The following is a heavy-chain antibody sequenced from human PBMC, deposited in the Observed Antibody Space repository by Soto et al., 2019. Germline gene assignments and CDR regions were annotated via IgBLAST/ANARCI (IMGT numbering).Heavy chain of an antibody. J-gene: IGHJ4*02. V-gene: IGHV4-31*03. D-gene: IGHD6-19*01. CDR3: ASNRNPVAPFDY. CDR1: GGSISSGGYY. CDR2: IYYSGST. Sequence: QVQLQESGPGLVKPSQTLSLTCTVSGGSISSGGYYWSWIRQHPGKGLEWIGYIYYSGSTYYNPSLTSRVTISVDTSKNQCSLKLSPVPAADTAVYYCASNRNPVAPFDYWGQGTLVTVSS.